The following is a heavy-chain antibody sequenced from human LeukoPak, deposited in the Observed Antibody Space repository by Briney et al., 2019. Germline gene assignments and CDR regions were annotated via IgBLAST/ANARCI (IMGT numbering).Heavy chain of an antibody. Sequence: GGSLRLSCAASGFTFSNAWMSWVRQAPGKGLEWVGRIKSKTDGGTTDYVAPVKGRFTISRDDSKTTLYLQMNSLKTEDTAVYYCTTSPLYGGFDYWGQGTLVTVSS. CDR1: GFTFSNAW. J-gene: IGHJ4*02. D-gene: IGHD4/OR15-4a*01. CDR3: TTSPLYGGFDY. CDR2: IKSKTDGGTT. V-gene: IGHV3-15*01.